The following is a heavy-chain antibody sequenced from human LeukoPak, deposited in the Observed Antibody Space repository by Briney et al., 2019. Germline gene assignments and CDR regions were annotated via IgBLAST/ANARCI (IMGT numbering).Heavy chain of an antibody. CDR2: IDPSDSYT. J-gene: IGHJ5*02. CDR3: AYQLLKDNWFDP. Sequence: GESLKISCKGSGYIFTSYWISWVRQMPGKGLEWMGRIDPSDSYTNYSPSFQGHVTISADKSISTAYLQWSSLKASDTAMYYCAYQLLKDNWFDPWGQGTLVTVSS. CDR1: GYIFTSYW. V-gene: IGHV5-10-1*01. D-gene: IGHD2-2*01.